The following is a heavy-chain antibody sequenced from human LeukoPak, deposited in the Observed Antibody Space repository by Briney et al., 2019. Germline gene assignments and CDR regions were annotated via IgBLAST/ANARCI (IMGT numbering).Heavy chain of an antibody. CDR2: INHSGST. CDR1: GGSFSGYY. CDR3: ARPRGWFGEYLNWFDP. Sequence: SETLSLTCAVYGGSFSGYYWSWIRQPPGKGLEWIGEINHSGSTNYNPSLKSRVTISVDTSKNQFSLKLSSVTAADTAVYYCARPRGWFGEYLNWFDPWGQGTLVTVSS. J-gene: IGHJ5*02. V-gene: IGHV4-34*01. D-gene: IGHD3-10*01.